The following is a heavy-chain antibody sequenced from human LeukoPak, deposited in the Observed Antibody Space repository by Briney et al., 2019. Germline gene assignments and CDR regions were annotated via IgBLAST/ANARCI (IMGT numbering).Heavy chain of an antibody. J-gene: IGHJ4*02. CDR2: IKQDESEK. V-gene: IGHV3-7*01. CDR3: ARPDTAPGGVWYYDY. Sequence: GGSLRLPCAASGFTFSRYWMHWVRQTPGKGLEWVANIKQDESEKYYVDSVKGRFTISRDNAKNSLYLQIISLRAEDTAVYYCARPDTAPGGVWYYDYWGQGTLVTVSS. CDR1: GFTFSRYW. D-gene: IGHD3-16*01.